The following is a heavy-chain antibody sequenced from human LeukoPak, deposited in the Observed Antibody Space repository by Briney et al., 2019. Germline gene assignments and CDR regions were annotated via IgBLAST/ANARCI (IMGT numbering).Heavy chain of an antibody. J-gene: IGHJ4*02. CDR3: ATLYHDHGSY. CDR1: GFTFSRHW. D-gene: IGHD2-2*02. V-gene: IGHV3-23*01. Sequence: GGSLRLSCAASGFTFSRHWMGWVRQAPGKGLEWVAAISAAGDTYYADSVKGRFTISRDTSKNTLYVQLNSLRAEDTALYYCATLYHDHGSYWGQGTLVTVSS. CDR2: ISAAGDT.